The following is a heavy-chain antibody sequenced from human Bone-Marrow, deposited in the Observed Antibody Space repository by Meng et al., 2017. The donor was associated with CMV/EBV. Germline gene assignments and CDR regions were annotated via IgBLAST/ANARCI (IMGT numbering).Heavy chain of an antibody. CDR1: GFTFDDYA. CDR3: AKAPDEVGATRFDY. J-gene: IGHJ4*02. D-gene: IGHD1-26*01. V-gene: IGHV3-9*01. Sequence: SLKISCAASGFTFDDYAMHWVRQAPGKGLEWVSGISWNSGSIGYADSVKGRFTISRDNAKNSLYLQMNSLRAEDTALYYCAKAPDEVGATRFDYWGQGTLVTVSS. CDR2: ISWNSGSI.